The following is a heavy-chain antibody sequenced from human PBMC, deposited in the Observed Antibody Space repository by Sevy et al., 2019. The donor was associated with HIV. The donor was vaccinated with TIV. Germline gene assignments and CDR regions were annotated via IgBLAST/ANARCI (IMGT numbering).Heavy chain of an antibody. CDR3: SAVREYYDDKSGYLDY. D-gene: IGHD3-22*01. J-gene: IGHJ4*02. CDR1: GYTLTKVS. Sequence: ASVKVSCKVAGYTLTKVSMHWVRQAPGKGLEWMGRFDPEDGETIFAQKFQGRVTMTEDTSIDTAYMELSSLRSEDTAAYYCSAVREYYDDKSGYLDYWGQGTLVTVSS. V-gene: IGHV1-24*01. CDR2: FDPEDGET.